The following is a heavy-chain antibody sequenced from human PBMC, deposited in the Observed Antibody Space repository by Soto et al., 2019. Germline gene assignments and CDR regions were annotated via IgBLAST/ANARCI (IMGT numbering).Heavy chain of an antibody. J-gene: IGHJ4*02. CDR3: ARIGSWALNFDY. V-gene: IGHV3-33*01. Sequence: GGSLRLSCAASGFTFSNYHMHWVRQAPGKGLEWVAVIWNDGSNKFYADSVKGRFTISRDNSKNTLYLQMNSLRAEDTAVYYCARIGSWALNFDYWGQGTLFTVSS. CDR1: GFTFSNYH. CDR2: IWNDGSNK. D-gene: IGHD6-13*01.